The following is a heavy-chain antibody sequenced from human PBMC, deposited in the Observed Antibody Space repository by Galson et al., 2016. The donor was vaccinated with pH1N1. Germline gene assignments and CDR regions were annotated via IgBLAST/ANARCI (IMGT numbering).Heavy chain of an antibody. J-gene: IGHJ5*02. D-gene: IGHD1-14*01. CDR2: ISGYNGNT. V-gene: IGHV1-18*01. Sequence: SVKVSCKASGYMFTSYGITWVRQAPGQGLEWMGLISGYNGNTNYAQKFRGRLTMTTDTSTTTAYMELRSLRSDDTAFYYCARLSGNRWLDPWGQGTLVTVSS. CDR3: ARLSGNRWLDP. CDR1: GYMFTSYG.